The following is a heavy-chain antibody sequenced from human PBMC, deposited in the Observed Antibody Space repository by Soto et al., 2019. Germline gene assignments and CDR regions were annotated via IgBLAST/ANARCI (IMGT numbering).Heavy chain of an antibody. CDR1: GFPFSSYV. D-gene: IGHD4-4*01. V-gene: IGHV3-23*01. J-gene: IGHJ4*02. Sequence: GALRLSCAASGFPFSSYVMAWVRQAPGKGLEWVSGISGGGSNTFYSDSVKGRFTISRDNSKNTLLLQMNSLGAEDTAVYYCAKDSNKYSSSLRGRYFDXWGQGIGVTVSX. CDR3: AKDSNKYSSSLRGRYFDX. CDR2: ISGGGSNT.